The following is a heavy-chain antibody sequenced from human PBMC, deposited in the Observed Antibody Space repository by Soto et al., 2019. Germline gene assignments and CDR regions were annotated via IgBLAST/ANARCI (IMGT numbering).Heavy chain of an antibody. CDR2: ISAYNGNP. CDR1: GYSFTNYG. D-gene: IGHD6-19*01. CDR3: ARDSGVAPPVAGNPHYYYNMDV. J-gene: IGHJ6*03. V-gene: IGHV1-18*01. Sequence: QDQLVQSGVEVKKPGASVKVSCKASGYSFTNYGITWVRQAPGQGFEGRGWISAYNGNPNYAQKFQGRCTMTTDASTSTAYLELRSLRSDDTAVYYCARDSGVAPPVAGNPHYYYNMDVGGKGTTVTVSS.